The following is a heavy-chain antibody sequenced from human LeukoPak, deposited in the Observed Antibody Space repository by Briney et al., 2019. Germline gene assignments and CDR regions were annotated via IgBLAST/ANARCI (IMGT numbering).Heavy chain of an antibody. V-gene: IGHV3-66*01. CDR3: TRDLGNWGSHDFVC. Sequence: GGSLRLSCAPSGFSVSSYYMTWVREALGEGLGRGSVIYSVVSTYYADSAKGRFIISRDNSKNTLYLKIKSISGEATAVHCCTRDLGNWGSHDFVCWGQGTLVSVCS. D-gene: IGHD7-27*01. CDR2: IYSVVST. J-gene: IGHJ4*02. CDR1: GFSVSSYY.